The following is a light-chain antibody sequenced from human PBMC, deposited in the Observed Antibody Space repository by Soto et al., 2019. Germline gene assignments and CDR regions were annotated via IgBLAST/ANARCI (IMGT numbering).Light chain of an antibody. V-gene: IGLV1-51*01. CDR1: TSTIGSNY. Sequence: QSVRTQPPSVSAAPGQTVTISCSGSTSTIGSNYVSWYQQLPGAAPKLLIYDNNKRPSGIPDRFSGSKSGTSATLGITGLQTGDEADYFCGTWDRSLNGPYVFGPGTKVTVL. CDR2: DNN. CDR3: GTWDRSLNGPYV. J-gene: IGLJ1*01.